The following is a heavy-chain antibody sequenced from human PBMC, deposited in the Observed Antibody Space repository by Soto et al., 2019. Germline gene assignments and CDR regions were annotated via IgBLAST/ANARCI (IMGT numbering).Heavy chain of an antibody. Sequence: SETLSLTCTVSGGSISSSSFHWGWIRQPPGKGLEWIGSIYYSGSTYYSPSLKSRVTISVDTSKNQFSLKLSSVTAADTAVYYCARREKAAGSDWWFDPWGQGTLVT. CDR2: IYYSGST. J-gene: IGHJ5*02. CDR1: GGSISSSSFH. V-gene: IGHV4-39*01. CDR3: ARREKAAGSDWWFDP. D-gene: IGHD6-13*01.